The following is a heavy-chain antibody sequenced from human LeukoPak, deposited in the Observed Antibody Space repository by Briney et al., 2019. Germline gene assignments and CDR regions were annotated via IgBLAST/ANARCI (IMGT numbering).Heavy chain of an antibody. CDR1: GYTFTGYY. CDR2: INPKSGGT. CDR3: AREDDSSGYSHFDY. V-gene: IGHV1-2*06. Sequence: ASVKVSCKASGYTFTGYYMHWVRQAPGQGLEWMGRINPKSGGTSNEQKFQGRITMTRDTSINTAYMELSSLRSDDTAVYFCAREDDSSGYSHFDYWGQGTLVTVSS. J-gene: IGHJ4*02. D-gene: IGHD3-22*01.